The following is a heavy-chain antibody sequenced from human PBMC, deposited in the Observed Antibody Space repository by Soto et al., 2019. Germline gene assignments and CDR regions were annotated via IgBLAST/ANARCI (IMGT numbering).Heavy chain of an antibody. V-gene: IGHV4-4*08. CDR2: VYTSGST. D-gene: IGHD3-9*01. CDR1: GGSISSYY. CDR3: ARVVGQAYYDILTGYYPTPYYYYGMDV. J-gene: IGHJ6*02. Sequence: PETLSLTCTVSGGSISSYYWSWIRQPPGKGLEWIGYVYTSGSTNYNPSLKSRLTISVYTSKNQFSLKLTSVTAADTAVYYCARVVGQAYYDILTGYYPTPYYYYGMDVWGQGTTVTVSS.